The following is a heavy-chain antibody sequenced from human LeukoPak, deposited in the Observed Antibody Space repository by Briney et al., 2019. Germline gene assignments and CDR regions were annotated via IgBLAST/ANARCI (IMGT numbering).Heavy chain of an antibody. J-gene: IGHJ4*02. V-gene: IGHV3-30*02. CDR3: AKDWGLPTYYDFWSAPRPGDY. CDR1: GFTFSSYG. CDR2: IRYDGSNK. Sequence: GGSLRLSCAASGFTFSSYGMHWVRQAPGKGLEWVAFIRYDGSNKYYADSVKGRFTISRDNSKNTLYLQMNGLRAEDTAVYYCAKDWGLPTYYDFWSAPRPGDYWGQGTLVTVSS. D-gene: IGHD3-3*01.